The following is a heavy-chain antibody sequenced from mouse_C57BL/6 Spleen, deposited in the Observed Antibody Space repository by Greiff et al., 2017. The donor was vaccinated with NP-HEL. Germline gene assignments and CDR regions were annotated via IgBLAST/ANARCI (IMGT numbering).Heavy chain of an antibody. CDR2: INPSSGYT. V-gene: IGHV1-7*01. D-gene: IGHD4-1*01. J-gene: IGHJ4*01. CDR3: ARSNCDGDYAMDY. CDR1: GYTFTSYW. Sequence: QVQLQQSGAELAKPGASVKLSCKASGYTFTSYWMHWVKQRPGQGLEWIGYINPSSGYTKYNQKFKDKATLTADKSSSTAYLQLSSLTYEDSAVYYCARSNCDGDYAMDYWGQGTSVTVSS.